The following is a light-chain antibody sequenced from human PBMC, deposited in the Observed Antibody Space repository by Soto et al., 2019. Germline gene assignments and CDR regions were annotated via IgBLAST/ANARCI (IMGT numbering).Light chain of an antibody. CDR3: QHYNSYSEA. CDR1: QSISSW. J-gene: IGKJ1*01. CDR2: KAS. Sequence: DIQMTHSPSTLSASVGDRVTITCRASQSISSWLAWYQQKPGKAPKLLIYKASNLKSGVPSRFSGSGSGTEFTLTISSLQPDDFATYYCQHYNSYSEAFGQGTKVDI. V-gene: IGKV1-5*03.